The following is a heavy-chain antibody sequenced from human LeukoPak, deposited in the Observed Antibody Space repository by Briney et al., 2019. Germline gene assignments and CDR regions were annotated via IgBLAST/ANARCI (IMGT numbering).Heavy chain of an antibody. J-gene: IGHJ3*02. CDR2: SRNKANSYTT. Sequence: GGSLRLSCAVSGLTLSDHYIDWVHQAPGKGLEWVGRSRNKANSYTTEYAASVKGRFTFSRDDSRNSLYLQMNSLKTEDTAVYYCARPAGGNDAFDIWGQGTMVTVSS. V-gene: IGHV3-72*01. CDR1: GLTLSDHY. CDR3: ARPAGGNDAFDI. D-gene: IGHD2-8*02.